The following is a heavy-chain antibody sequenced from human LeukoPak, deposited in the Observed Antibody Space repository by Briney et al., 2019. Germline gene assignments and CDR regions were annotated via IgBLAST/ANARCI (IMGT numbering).Heavy chain of an antibody. J-gene: IGHJ4*02. V-gene: IGHV3-66*04. CDR2: IYSGGSS. CDR3: ASHSGYDYYFDY. CDR1: GFTVSSNY. D-gene: IGHD5-12*01. Sequence: GGSLRLSCAASGFTVSSNYMSWVRQAPGKGLEWVSVIYSGGSSYYADSVKGRFTISRDNSKNTLYLQMNSLRAEDTAVYYCASHSGYDYYFDYWGQGTLVTVSS.